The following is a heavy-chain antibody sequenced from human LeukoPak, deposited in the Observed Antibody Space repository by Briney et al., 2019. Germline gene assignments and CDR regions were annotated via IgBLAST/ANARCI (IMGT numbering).Heavy chain of an antibody. CDR2: ISHDGDGK. D-gene: IGHD6-19*01. Sequence: GRSLRLSCAASGFTFWSFGMQWVRQVPGQGLEWVALISHDGDGKYYADSVKGRFTISRDNSKNTLYLQTDSLRAEDTAVYYCAKDHSSAWHLDYWGQGTLVTVSS. J-gene: IGHJ4*02. CDR1: GFTFWSFG. V-gene: IGHV3-30*18. CDR3: AKDHSSAWHLDY.